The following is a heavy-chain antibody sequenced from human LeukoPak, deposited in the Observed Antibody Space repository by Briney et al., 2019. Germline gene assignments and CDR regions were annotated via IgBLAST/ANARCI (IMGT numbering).Heavy chain of an antibody. V-gene: IGHV1-18*01. Sequence: ASVKVSCKASGYTFTSYDISWVRQDPGQGLEWMGWISAYNGNTNDAQKLQGRVTMTTDTSTSTAYMELRSLRSDDTAVYYCARASHYYDSSGYYYFAAFDSWGQGTMVTVSS. CDR3: ARASHYYDSSGYYYFAAFDS. J-gene: IGHJ3*02. D-gene: IGHD3-22*01. CDR2: ISAYNGNT. CDR1: GYTFTSYD.